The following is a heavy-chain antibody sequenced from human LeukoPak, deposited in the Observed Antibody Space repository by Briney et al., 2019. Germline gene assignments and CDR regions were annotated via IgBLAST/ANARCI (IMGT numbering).Heavy chain of an antibody. Sequence: PGGSLRLSCAASGFSIKTYSMTWVRQAPGKGLEWVSHISGSSSTIWYADSVRGRFTISRDNAKNSLYLQMNSLRAEDTAVYYCARDLHVPYDFWSGYYAASYYYGMDVWGQGTTVTVSS. CDR1: GFSIKTYS. J-gene: IGHJ6*02. CDR2: ISGSSSTI. CDR3: ARDLHVPYDFWSGYYAASYYYGMDV. V-gene: IGHV3-48*01. D-gene: IGHD3-3*01.